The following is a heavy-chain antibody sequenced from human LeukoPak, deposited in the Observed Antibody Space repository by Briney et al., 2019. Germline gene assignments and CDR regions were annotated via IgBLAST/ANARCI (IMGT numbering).Heavy chain of an antibody. Sequence: AGGSLRLSWAASGFNFSTYAMSWVRQAPGKGLEWVAIIKQDGSEKYYVDSVKGRFTISRDNAEKSLYLQMNSLRAEDTAVYYCATSRTSDYWGQGTLVTVSS. J-gene: IGHJ4*02. V-gene: IGHV3-7*03. CDR2: IKQDGSEK. D-gene: IGHD1-14*01. CDR3: ATSRTSDY. CDR1: GFNFSTYA.